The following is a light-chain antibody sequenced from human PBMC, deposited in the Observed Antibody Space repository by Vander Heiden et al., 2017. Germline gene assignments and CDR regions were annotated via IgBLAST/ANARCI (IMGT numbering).Light chain of an antibody. CDR1: QSISSW. CDR2: DAS. J-gene: IGKJ1*01. Sequence: DIQMTQSPSTLSASVGDRVTITCRASQSISSWLAWYQQKPGKAPKLLIYDASSLESGVPSRFSGSGSGTEFTLTISSLQPDDFATYYCQQYTSYSLTFGHGTKVEIQ. V-gene: IGKV1-5*01. CDR3: QQYTSYSLT.